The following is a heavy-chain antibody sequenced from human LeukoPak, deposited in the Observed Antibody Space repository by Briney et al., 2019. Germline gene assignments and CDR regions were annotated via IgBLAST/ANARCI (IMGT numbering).Heavy chain of an antibody. J-gene: IGHJ6*03. V-gene: IGHV1-46*01. CDR2: INPSGGST. Sequence: GASVKVSCKASGYTFTSYYMHWVRQAPGQGLEWMGIINPSGGSTSYAQKFQGRVTMTRDTSISTAYMELSRLRSDDTAVYYCAREAYASGSFRTDYYYMDVWGKGTTVTISS. CDR1: GYTFTSYY. D-gene: IGHD3-10*01. CDR3: AREAYASGSFRTDYYYMDV.